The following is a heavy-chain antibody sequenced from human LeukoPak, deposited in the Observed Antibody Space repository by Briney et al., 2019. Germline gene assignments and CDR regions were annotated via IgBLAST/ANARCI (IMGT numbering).Heavy chain of an antibody. CDR2: IHYSGTT. Sequence: SETLSLTCTVSGVSISGYYWGWIRQPPGKGLEFIGRIHYSGTTKYSPSLQSRVTISVDTSKNQFSLKLNSVTAADTAVYYCARYYCSGACYHLDYWGQGTLVTVSS. CDR3: ARYYCSGACYHLDY. V-gene: IGHV4-59*08. D-gene: IGHD2-21*02. CDR1: GVSISGYY. J-gene: IGHJ4*02.